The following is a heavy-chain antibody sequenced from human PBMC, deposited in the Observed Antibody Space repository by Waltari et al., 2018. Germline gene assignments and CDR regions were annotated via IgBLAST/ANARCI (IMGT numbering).Heavy chain of an antibody. J-gene: IGHJ4*02. V-gene: IGHV3-23*01. CDR2: ISASGGST. CDR1: GFTFSSYA. D-gene: IGHD3-10*01. CDR3: AKEPYGSGSYWFDY. Sequence: EVQVLESGGGLVQPGGSLRLSCAASGFTFSSYAMSWVRQAPGKGLEWVSTISASGGSTYYADSVKGRFTISRDNSRNTLFVQMNSQRADDTAVYYCAKEPYGSGSYWFDYWGQGTLVTVSS.